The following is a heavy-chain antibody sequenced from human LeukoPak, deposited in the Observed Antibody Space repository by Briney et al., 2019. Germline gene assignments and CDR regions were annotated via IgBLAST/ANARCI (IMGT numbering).Heavy chain of an antibody. CDR2: ISYNGRNQ. CDR3: ARDNNMATMSSDY. Sequence: GGSLRLSCVASGFTFSDHAMHWIRQAPGKGLEWVAVISYNGRNQYYADSVKGRFTISRDSSRNRLYLQMDSLRIEDTALYYCARDNNMATMSSDYWGQGTLVTVSS. J-gene: IGHJ4*02. D-gene: IGHD5-24*01. CDR1: GFTFSDHA. V-gene: IGHV3-30*03.